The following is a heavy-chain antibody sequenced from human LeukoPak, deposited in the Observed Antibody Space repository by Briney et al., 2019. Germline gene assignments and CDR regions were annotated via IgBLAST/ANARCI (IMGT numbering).Heavy chain of an antibody. CDR3: ARVSSDSSGYYPYYFDY. J-gene: IGHJ4*02. CDR1: GAFCGKA. D-gene: IGHD3-22*01. Sequence: GAFCGKAISLVRRPLGKEQEWMGRIIPIFGIANYAQKFQGRVTITADKSTSTAHMELSSLRAEDTAVYYCARVSSDSSGYYPYYFDYWGQGTLVTVSS. V-gene: IGHV1-69*04. CDR2: IIPIFGIA.